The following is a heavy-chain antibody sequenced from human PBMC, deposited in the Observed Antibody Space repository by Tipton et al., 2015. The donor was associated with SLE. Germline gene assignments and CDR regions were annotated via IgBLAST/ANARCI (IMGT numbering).Heavy chain of an antibody. D-gene: IGHD5-12*01. Sequence: SLRLSCAASGFTFSIYAMHWVRQAPGKGLEWVAVISYDGSNKYYADSVKGRFTISRDNSKNTLYLQMNSLSAEDTAVYYCARSLSGYDFFDYWGQGTLVTVSS. J-gene: IGHJ4*02. CDR3: ARSLSGYDFFDY. V-gene: IGHV3-30*04. CDR2: ISYDGSNK. CDR1: GFTFSIYA.